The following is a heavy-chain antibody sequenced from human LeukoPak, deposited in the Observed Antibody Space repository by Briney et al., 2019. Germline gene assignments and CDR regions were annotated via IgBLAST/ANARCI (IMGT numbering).Heavy chain of an antibody. D-gene: IGHD3-9*01. Sequence: PSETLSLTCTVSGGSISSYYWSWIRQPPGKGLEWMGSIYYSGSTFYIPSLKSRLTISLDTSKNQFSLKLSSVTAADTAVYYCARDKGHFDVDYWGQGTLVTVSS. J-gene: IGHJ4*02. CDR1: GGSISSYY. CDR3: ARDKGHFDVDY. CDR2: IYYSGST. V-gene: IGHV4-59*12.